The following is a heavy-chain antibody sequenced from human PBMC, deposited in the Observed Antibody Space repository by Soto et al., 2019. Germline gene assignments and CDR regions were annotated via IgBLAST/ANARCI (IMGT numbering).Heavy chain of an antibody. J-gene: IGHJ4*02. CDR2: INHSGST. CDR1: GGSFSGYY. CDR3: ARGPHIAVVTAPFDY. D-gene: IGHD2-21*02. V-gene: IGHV4-34*01. Sequence: QVQLQQWGAGLLKPSETLSLTCAVYGGSFSGYYWSWIRQPPGKGLEWIGEINHSGSTNYNPSLKSRVTISVDTSKNQFSLKLSSVTAADTAVYYCARGPHIAVVTAPFDYWGQGTLVTVSS.